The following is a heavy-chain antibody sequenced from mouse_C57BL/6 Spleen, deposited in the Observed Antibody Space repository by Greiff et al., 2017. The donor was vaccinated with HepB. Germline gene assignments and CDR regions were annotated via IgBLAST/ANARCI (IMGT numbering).Heavy chain of an antibody. J-gene: IGHJ2*01. CDR2: ISYDGSN. D-gene: IGHD2-1*01. Sequence: VQLKESGPGLVKPSQSLSLTCSVTGYSITSGYYWNWIRQFPGNKLEWMGYISYDGSNNYNPSLKNRISITRDTSKNQFFLKLNSVTTEDTATYYCAREGDGNPYYFDYWGQGTTLTVSS. CDR1: GYSITSGYY. V-gene: IGHV3-6*01. CDR3: AREGDGNPYYFDY.